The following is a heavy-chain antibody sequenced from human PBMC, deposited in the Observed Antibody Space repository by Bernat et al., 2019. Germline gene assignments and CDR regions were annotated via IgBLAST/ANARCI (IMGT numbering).Heavy chain of an antibody. J-gene: IGHJ5*02. CDR1: GFTFSSYG. CDR3: AKEGYDFWSGYYRIFNWLDP. V-gene: IGHV3-30*18. D-gene: IGHD3-3*01. CDR2: ISHDGSNK. Sequence: QVQLVESGGGVVQPGRSLRLSCAASGFTFSSYGMHWVRQAPGKGLEWVALISHDGSNKYYADSVKGRFTISRDNSKNTLYMHMDSLRAEDTAVYYCAKEGYDFWSGYYRIFNWLDPWGQGTLVTVSS.